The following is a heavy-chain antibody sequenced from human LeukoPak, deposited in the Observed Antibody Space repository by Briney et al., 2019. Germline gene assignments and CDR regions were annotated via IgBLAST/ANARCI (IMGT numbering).Heavy chain of an antibody. CDR3: TASDHLYCSSSSCHFDY. CDR1: GLSFGDYG. V-gene: IGHV3-49*04. Sequence: GGSLRLSCTPSGLSFGDYGMSWVRQAPGKGLEWVSFIQSKTYGEATMYAASVRGRFTISRDDSRSTAYLQMNSLKTEDTAVYYCTASDHLYCSSSSCHFDYWGQGTLVTVAS. J-gene: IGHJ4*02. D-gene: IGHD2-2*01. CDR2: IQSKTYGEAT.